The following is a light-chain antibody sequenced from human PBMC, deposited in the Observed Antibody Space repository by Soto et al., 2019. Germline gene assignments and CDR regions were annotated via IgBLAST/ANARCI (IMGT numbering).Light chain of an antibody. CDR2: XXX. J-gene: IGLJ2*01. V-gene: IGLV3-10*01. CDR1: ALPKKY. CDR3: SSTDNTGLI. Sequence: SYELIQPPSVSVSPGQTARITCSGDALPKKYAYWYQQKSGQAPVLVIXXXXXXXXXXPXXXXXXXXGTMATLTISGAQVEDEADYYCSSTDNTGLIFGGGTKLTVL.